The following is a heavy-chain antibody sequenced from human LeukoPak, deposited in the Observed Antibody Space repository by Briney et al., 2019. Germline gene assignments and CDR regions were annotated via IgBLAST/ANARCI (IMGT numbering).Heavy chain of an antibody. V-gene: IGHV1-3*01. CDR2: INAGNGNT. Sequence: ASVKVSCKASGYTFTSYAMHWVRQAPGQRLEWMGWINAGNGNTKYSQKFQGRVTITRDTSASTAYMELSSLRSEDTAVYYCARGSTYYESSGQVPFDYWGQGTLVTVSS. D-gene: IGHD3-22*01. J-gene: IGHJ4*02. CDR1: GYTFTSYA. CDR3: ARGSTYYESSGQVPFDY.